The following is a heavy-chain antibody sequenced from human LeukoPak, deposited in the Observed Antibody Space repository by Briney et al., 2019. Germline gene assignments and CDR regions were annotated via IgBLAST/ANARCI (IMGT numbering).Heavy chain of an antibody. CDR2: MNPNSGNT. J-gene: IGHJ3*02. Sequence: PVASVKVSCKASGYTFTSYDINWVRQAPGQGLEWMGWMNPNSGNTGYAQKFQGRVTMTRNTSISTAYMELSSLRSEDTAVYYCARQSDVRTRRGDDAFDIWGQGTMVTVSS. V-gene: IGHV1-8*01. CDR3: ARQSDVRTRRGDDAFDI. CDR1: GYTFTSYD. D-gene: IGHD3-10*01.